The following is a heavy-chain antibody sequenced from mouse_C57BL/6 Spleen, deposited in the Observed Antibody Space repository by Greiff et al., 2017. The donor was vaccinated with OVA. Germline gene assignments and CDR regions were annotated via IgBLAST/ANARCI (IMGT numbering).Heavy chain of an antibody. V-gene: IGHV5-17*01. D-gene: IGHD2-3*01. CDR1: GFTFSDYG. CDR2: ISSGSSTI. CDR3: AREEDGPWYFDV. J-gene: IGHJ1*03. Sequence: EVMLVESGGGLVKPGGSLKLSCAASGFTFSDYGMHWVRQAPEKGLEWVAYISSGSSTIYYADTVKGRFTISRDNAKNTLFLQMTSLRSEDTAMYYCAREEDGPWYFDVWGTGTTVTVSS.